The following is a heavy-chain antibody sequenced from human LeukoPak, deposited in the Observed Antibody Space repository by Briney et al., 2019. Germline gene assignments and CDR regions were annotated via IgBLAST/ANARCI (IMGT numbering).Heavy chain of an antibody. J-gene: IGHJ4*02. D-gene: IGHD5-18*01. CDR3: AKAGYSYGYYIDY. V-gene: IGHV3-30*02. Sequence: GGSLRLSCAASGFTLSSYGMHWVRQAPGKGLEWADSVKGRFTISRDNSKNTLYLQMNSLRAEDTAVYYCAKAGYSYGYYIDYWGQGTLVTVSS. CDR1: GFTLSSYG.